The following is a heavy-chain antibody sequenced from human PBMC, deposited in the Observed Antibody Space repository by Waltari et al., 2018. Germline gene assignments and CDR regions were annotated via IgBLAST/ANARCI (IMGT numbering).Heavy chain of an antibody. Sequence: QLQLQQSVPGLVKPSESLSLTCAVSGDYMSSSYWWRWVRQPPGKGLEWIGQIHRSGRTNYNPSLESRVTMSIDTPNNQCSLKVPSATAADTAVYYCARDRGRGLYRDTWGQGTLVTVSP. CDR1: GDYMSSSYW. CDR2: IHRSGRT. V-gene: IGHV4-4*02. D-gene: IGHD2-15*01. CDR3: ARDRGRGLYRDT. J-gene: IGHJ5*02.